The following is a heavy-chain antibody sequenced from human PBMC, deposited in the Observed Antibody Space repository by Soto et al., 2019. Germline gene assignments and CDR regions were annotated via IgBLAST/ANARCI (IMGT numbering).Heavy chain of an antibody. CDR3: AKGSHFDS. CDR2: ISYDGISK. Sequence: GGSLRLSCAASGFTFSTYGFNWVRQAPGKGLEWVAVISYDGISKYYADSVKGRFTISRDNSKNTLDLQMNSLRAEDTAVYYCAKGSHFDSWGQGTLVTVSS. CDR1: GFTFSTYG. J-gene: IGHJ4*02. V-gene: IGHV3-30*18.